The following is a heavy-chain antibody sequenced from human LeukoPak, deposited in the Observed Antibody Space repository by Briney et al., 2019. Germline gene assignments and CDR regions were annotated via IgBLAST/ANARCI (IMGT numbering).Heavy chain of an antibody. CDR1: GFTFGNHA. CDR3: VRQQIPHGNFDY. Sequence: GGSLRLSCATSGFTFGNHAMHWVRQATGKGLEWVSAIGTAGDTFYPGSVKGRFTISRENAKNSLSLQMNSLRAEDTAVYYCVRQQIPHGNFDYWGQGTLVTVSS. J-gene: IGHJ4*02. D-gene: IGHD1-26*01. CDR2: IGTAGDT. V-gene: IGHV3-13*01.